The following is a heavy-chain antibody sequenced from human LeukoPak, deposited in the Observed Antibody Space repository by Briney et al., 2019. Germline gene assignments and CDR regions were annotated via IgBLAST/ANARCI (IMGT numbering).Heavy chain of an antibody. CDR3: ARGPLELLGGYYYYGMDV. V-gene: IGHV3-66*01. Sequence: PGGSLRLSCAASGFTVSSNYMSWVRQAPGKGLEWVSVIYSGGSTYYADSVKGRFTISRDNPKNTLYLQMNSLRAEDTAVYYCARGPLELLGGYYYYGMDVWGQGTTVTVSS. J-gene: IGHJ6*02. CDR1: GFTVSSNY. D-gene: IGHD1-7*01. CDR2: IYSGGST.